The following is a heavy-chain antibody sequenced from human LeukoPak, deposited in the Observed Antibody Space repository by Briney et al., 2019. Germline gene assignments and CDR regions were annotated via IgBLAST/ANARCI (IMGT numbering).Heavy chain of an antibody. J-gene: IGHJ4*02. CDR3: ARPNRDSGYDPFDY. CDR1: GGSISSSSYY. D-gene: IGHD5-12*01. V-gene: IGHV4-39*01. Sequence: PSETLSLTCTVSGGSISSSSYYWGWIRQPPGKGLEWIGSIYYSGSTYYNPSLKSRVTISVDTSKNQFSLKLSSVTAADTAAYYCARPNRDSGYDPFDYWGQGTLVTVSS. CDR2: IYYSGST.